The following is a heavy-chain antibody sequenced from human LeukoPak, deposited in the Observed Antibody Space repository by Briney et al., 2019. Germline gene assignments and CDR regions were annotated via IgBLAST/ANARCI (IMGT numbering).Heavy chain of an antibody. Sequence: QAGGSLRLSCAASGFIFRSYWMVWVRQAPGKGLEWVASIDEHGFKTYYAASVTGRFTISKDTAKNSLDLQMNSLRAEDTVVYYCARDGITCTRDYWGQGALVTVSS. J-gene: IGHJ4*02. CDR2: IDEHGFKT. D-gene: IGHD1-7*01. V-gene: IGHV3-7*01. CDR1: GFIFRSYW. CDR3: ARDGITCTRDY.